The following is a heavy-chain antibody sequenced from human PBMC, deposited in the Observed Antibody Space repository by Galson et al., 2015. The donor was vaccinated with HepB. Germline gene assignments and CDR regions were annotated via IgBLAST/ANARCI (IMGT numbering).Heavy chain of an antibody. V-gene: IGHV3-30*03. CDR3: ARDPTTGRFVHY. CDR2: ISYDGSNK. CDR1: GFTFSSYG. D-gene: IGHD1-1*01. Sequence: SLRLSCAASGFTFSSYGMHWVRQAPGKGLEWVAVISYDGSNKYYADSVKGRFTISRDNAKNSLYLQMNSLRAEDTAVYYCARDPTTGRFVHYWGQGTLVTVSS. J-gene: IGHJ4*02.